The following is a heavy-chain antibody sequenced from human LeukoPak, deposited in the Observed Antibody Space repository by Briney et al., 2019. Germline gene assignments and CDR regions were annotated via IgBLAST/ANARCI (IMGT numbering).Heavy chain of an antibody. J-gene: IGHJ4*02. Sequence: GGSLRLSCAASGFTFSSYWMHWVRQAPGKGLMWVSRINSDGYSISYADSVKGRFTISRDNAKKTLYLQMNSLRAEDTAVYYCARGEALAGTDYWGQGTQVTVSS. V-gene: IGHV3-74*01. D-gene: IGHD6-19*01. CDR2: INSDGYSI. CDR1: GFTFSSYW. CDR3: ARGEALAGTDY.